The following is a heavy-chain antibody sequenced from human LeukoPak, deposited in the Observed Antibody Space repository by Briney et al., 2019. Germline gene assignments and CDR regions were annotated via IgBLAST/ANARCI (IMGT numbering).Heavy chain of an antibody. CDR3: ARDSYAQYAFDI. V-gene: IGHV4-39*07. J-gene: IGHJ3*02. CDR2: IYTSGST. CDR1: GGSISSSSYY. D-gene: IGHD2-2*01. Sequence: SETLSLTCTVSGGSISSSSYYWGWIRQPPGKGLEWIGRIYTSGSTNYNPSLKSRVTMSVDTSKNQFSLKLSSVTAADTAVHYCARDSYAQYAFDIWGQGTMVTVSS.